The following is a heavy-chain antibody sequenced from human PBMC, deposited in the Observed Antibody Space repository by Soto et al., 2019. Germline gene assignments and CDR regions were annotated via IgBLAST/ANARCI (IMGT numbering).Heavy chain of an antibody. J-gene: IGHJ6*02. Sequence: PGESLKISCKGSGYSFTSYWIGWVRQMPGKVLEWMGIIYPGDSGTRYSPSFQGQVTISADKSISTAYLQWSSLKASDTAMYYCARSLVLTIFGVVTPYGMDVWGQGXTVTVS. CDR3: ARSLVLTIFGVVTPYGMDV. D-gene: IGHD3-3*01. V-gene: IGHV5-51*01. CDR2: IYPGDSGT. CDR1: GYSFTSYW.